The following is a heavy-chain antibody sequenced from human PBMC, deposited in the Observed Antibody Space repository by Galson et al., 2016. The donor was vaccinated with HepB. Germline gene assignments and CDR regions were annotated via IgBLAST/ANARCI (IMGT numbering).Heavy chain of an antibody. CDR2: ISAYNGNT. J-gene: IGHJ4*02. V-gene: IGHV1-18*01. CDR3: AREEYYYDGSGYYPADY. CDR1: GYTFTGYG. D-gene: IGHD3-22*01. Sequence: SVKVSCKASGYTFTGYGINWVRQAPGQGLEWMGWISAYNGNTNYAQKFQDRVTMTTDTSTSTAYMELRSLRSDDTAVYYCAREEYYYDGSGYYPADYWGRGTLVTVSS.